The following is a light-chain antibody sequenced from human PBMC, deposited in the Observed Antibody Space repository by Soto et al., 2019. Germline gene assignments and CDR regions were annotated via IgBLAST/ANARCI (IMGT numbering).Light chain of an antibody. CDR3: QQYENLPT. CDR1: QDISKY. CDR2: DAS. J-gene: IGKJ5*01. V-gene: IGKV1-33*01. Sequence: DVQVSKSPSSVSASIGDRVTIACQASQDISKYLNWYQQKTGKAPKLLIYDASILETGVPSRFSGSGSGTDFTFTISSLQHEDIATYYCQQYENLPTFGQGTRLEIK.